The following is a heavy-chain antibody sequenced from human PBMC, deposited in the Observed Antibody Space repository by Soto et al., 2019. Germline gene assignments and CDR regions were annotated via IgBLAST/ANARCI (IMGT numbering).Heavy chain of an antibody. CDR2: IYYSGST. CDR1: GGSISSGGYY. D-gene: IGHD3-22*01. V-gene: IGHV4-31*03. J-gene: IGHJ4*02. CDR3: ARGGYYYDSSGYYYPQAPPDY. Sequence: QVQLQESGPGLVKPSQTLSLTCTVSGGSISSGGYYWSWIRQHPGKGLEWIGYIYYSGSTYYNPSLKSRVTISVDTSKNPFYLKLSSVTAADTAVYYCARGGYYYDSSGYYYPQAPPDYWGQGTLVTVSS.